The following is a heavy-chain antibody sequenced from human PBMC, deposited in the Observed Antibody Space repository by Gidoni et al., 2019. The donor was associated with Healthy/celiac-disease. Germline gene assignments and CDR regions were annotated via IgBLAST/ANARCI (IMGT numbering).Heavy chain of an antibody. D-gene: IGHD3-16*01. J-gene: IGHJ5*02. V-gene: IGHV3-20*01. Sequence: EVQLVESGGGVVRPGGSLRLSCAASGFTFDDYGLSWVRQAPGKGLEWVSGINWNGGSTGYADSVKGRFTISRDNAKNSLYLQMNSLRAEDTALYHCARVLGPYTMITFGGALGWFDPWGQGTLVTVSS. CDR2: INWNGGST. CDR1: GFTFDDYG. CDR3: ARVLGPYTMITFGGALGWFDP.